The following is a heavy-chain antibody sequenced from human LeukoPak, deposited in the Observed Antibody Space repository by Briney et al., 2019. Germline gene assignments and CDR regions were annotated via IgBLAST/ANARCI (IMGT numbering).Heavy chain of an antibody. CDR3: AKDSGTYWVDYHYMDV. CDR1: GFTFSSDG. CDR2: IRYDGSNR. Sequence: GGSLRLSCAASGFTFSSDGMHWVRQAPGKGLEWVAFIRYDGSNRYYADSVKGRFTISRDNSKNTLYLQMNSLRAEDTAVYYCAKDSGTYWVDYHYMDVWGKGTTVTVSS. J-gene: IGHJ6*03. D-gene: IGHD1-26*01. V-gene: IGHV3-30*02.